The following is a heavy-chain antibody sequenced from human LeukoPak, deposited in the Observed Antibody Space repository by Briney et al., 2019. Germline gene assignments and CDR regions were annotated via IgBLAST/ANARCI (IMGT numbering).Heavy chain of an antibody. J-gene: IGHJ4*02. CDR1: GFTFSSYG. Sequence: GGSLRLSCAASGFTFSSYGMTWVRQAPGKGLEWVSGISGSGGSTYYADSVKGRFTISRDNSKNTLYLQMNSLRAEDTAVYYCAKMVRGSGSYYRFDYWGQGTLVTVSS. CDR2: ISGSGGST. D-gene: IGHD3-10*01. CDR3: AKMVRGSGSYYRFDY. V-gene: IGHV3-23*01.